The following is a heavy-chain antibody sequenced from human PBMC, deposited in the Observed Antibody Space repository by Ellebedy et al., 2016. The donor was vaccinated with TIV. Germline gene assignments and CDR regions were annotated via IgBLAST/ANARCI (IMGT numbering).Heavy chain of an antibody. CDR2: INHSGST. CDR1: GGSFSGYY. Sequence: SETLSLXCAVYGGSFSGYYWSWIRQPPGKGLEWIGEINHSGSTNYNPSLKSRVTISVDTSKNQFSLKLSSVTAADTAVYYCAREAPGFYYWGQGTLVTVSS. D-gene: IGHD2/OR15-2a*01. J-gene: IGHJ4*02. CDR3: AREAPGFYY. V-gene: IGHV4-34*01.